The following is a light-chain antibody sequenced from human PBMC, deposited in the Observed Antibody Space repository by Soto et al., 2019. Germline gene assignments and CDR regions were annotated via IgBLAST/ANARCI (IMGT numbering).Light chain of an antibody. V-gene: IGKV3-20*01. CDR1: QRVSARY. Sequence: IVLTQSPATLSLSPRGRATLSCQASQRVSARYLAWYHQKPGQAPRLLIFGASDRATGIPDRFSGSGSGTDFTLTIDRLEPEDLAMYYCQQYSDSPPTCGQGTKVDI. J-gene: IGKJ1*01. CDR2: GAS. CDR3: QQYSDSPPT.